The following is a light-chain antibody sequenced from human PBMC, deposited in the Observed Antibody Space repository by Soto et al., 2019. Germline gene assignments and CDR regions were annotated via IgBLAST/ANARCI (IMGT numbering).Light chain of an antibody. CDR3: QQRSNWIT. CDR1: QSLSGGY. J-gene: IGKJ5*01. CDR2: DAS. Sequence: EIVLTQSPGTLSLSPGERATLSCRASQSLSGGYLAWFQQKPGQAPRLLIYDASNRATGIPARFSGSGSGTDFTLTISSLEPEDFAVYYCQQRSNWITFGQGTRLEIK. V-gene: IGKV3D-20*02.